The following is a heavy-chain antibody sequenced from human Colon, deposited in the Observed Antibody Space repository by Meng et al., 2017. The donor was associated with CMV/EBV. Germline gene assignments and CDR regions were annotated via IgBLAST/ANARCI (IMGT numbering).Heavy chain of an antibody. Sequence: KASGYTFTGYYMHWVRQAPGQGLEWVGWINPDSGGTNYAQKFQGRVTMTRDTSISTAYMELSSLRSDDTAVYYCARQMQQLVTLWFFDLWGRGTLVTVS. V-gene: IGHV1-2*02. CDR2: INPDSGGT. D-gene: IGHD6-13*01. CDR1: GYTFTGYY. J-gene: IGHJ2*01. CDR3: ARQMQQLVTLWFFDL.